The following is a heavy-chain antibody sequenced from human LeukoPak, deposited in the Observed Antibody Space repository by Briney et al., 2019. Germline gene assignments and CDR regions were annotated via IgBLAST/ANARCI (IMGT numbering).Heavy chain of an antibody. CDR1: GLTFSSFW. CDR3: ARDRSTSGRQY. J-gene: IGHJ4*02. D-gene: IGHD3-10*01. CDR2: INQDGSEK. V-gene: IGHV3-7*01. Sequence: RGSLRLSCAASGLTFSSFWMTWVRQAPGKGLEWVANINQDGSEKHYVDSLKGRFTISRDNAKNSLYLQMNTLRAEDTAVYYCARDRSTSGRQYWGQGTLVTVSS.